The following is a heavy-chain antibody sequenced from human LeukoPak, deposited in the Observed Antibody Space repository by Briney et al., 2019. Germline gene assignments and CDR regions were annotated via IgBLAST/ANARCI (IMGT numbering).Heavy chain of an antibody. V-gene: IGHV1-18*01. CDR3: ARDDLDCTGGTCYPDNY. D-gene: IGHD2-15*01. Sequence: ASVKVPCKASGYTFNRYGISWVRQAPGQGLEWMGWISAYNGNTNYAENLQGRVTMTTDTSTSTAYMELRNLRSDDTALYYCARDDLDCTGGTCYPDNYWGQGTLVAVSA. CDR2: ISAYNGNT. CDR1: GYTFNRYG. J-gene: IGHJ4*02.